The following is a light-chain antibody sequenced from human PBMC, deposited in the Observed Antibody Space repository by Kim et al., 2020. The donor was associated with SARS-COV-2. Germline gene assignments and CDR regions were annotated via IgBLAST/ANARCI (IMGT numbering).Light chain of an antibody. CDR2: KDS. J-gene: IGLJ2*01. CDR1: VLAKKY. V-gene: IGLV3-27*01. CDR3: YSAADNNVG. Sequence: SVSPGQTARITCSGDVLAKKYARWFQQKPGQAPGLVIYKDSERPSGFPERFSGSRSGTIATLTISGAKVEDEADYYGYSAADNNVGFGGGTKLTVL.